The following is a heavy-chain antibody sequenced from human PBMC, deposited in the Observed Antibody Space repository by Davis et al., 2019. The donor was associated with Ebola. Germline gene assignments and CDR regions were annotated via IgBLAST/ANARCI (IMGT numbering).Heavy chain of an antibody. CDR3: AKAMATIGGLGDY. V-gene: IGHV3-48*01. D-gene: IGHD5-24*01. J-gene: IGHJ4*02. CDR2: ISSSSSTI. CDR1: GFTFSSYS. Sequence: PGGSLRLSCAASGFTFSSYSMNWVRQAPGKGLEWVSYISSSSSTIYYADSVKGRFTISRDNSKNTLYLQMNSLRAEDTAVYYCAKAMATIGGLGDYWGQGTLVTVSS.